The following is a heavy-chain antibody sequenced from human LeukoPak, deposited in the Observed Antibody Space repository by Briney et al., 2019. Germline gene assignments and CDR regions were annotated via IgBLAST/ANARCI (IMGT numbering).Heavy chain of an antibody. CDR1: GYTLTSYG. CDR2: IGAYNGNT. CDR3: ARLSGYYLDYFDY. J-gene: IGHJ4*02. D-gene: IGHD3-22*01. V-gene: IGHV1-18*01. Sequence: EASLKVSCKASGYTLTSYGTSWVRQAPGQGLEWMGWIGAYNGNTNYAQKLQGRVTMTTDTSTSTAYMELRSLRSDDTAVYYCARLSGYYLDYFDYWGQGTLVTVSS.